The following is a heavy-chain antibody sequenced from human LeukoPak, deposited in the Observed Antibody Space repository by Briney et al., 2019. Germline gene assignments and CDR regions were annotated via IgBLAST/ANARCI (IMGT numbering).Heavy chain of an antibody. Sequence: SQTLSLTCTVSGGSISSGSYYWSWIRQPAGKGLEWIGRIYTSGSTNYNPSLKSRVTISVDTSKNQFSLKLSSVTAADTAVYYCARCPGNEVYAICYMDVWGKGTTVTVSS. D-gene: IGHD2-8*01. CDR1: GGSISSGSYY. CDR3: ARCPGNEVYAICYMDV. CDR2: IYTSGST. V-gene: IGHV4-61*02. J-gene: IGHJ6*03.